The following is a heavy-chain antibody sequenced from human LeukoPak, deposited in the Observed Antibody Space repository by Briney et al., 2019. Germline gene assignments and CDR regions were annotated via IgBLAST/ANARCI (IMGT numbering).Heavy chain of an antibody. J-gene: IGHJ3*02. CDR1: GYTFTSYG. Sequence: ASVKVSCKASGYTFTSYGISWVRQAPGQGLEWMGIINPSGGSTYYTQKFQGRLTMTRDMSTSTVYMGLSSLRSEDTAVYYCARVVATTRRHDAFDIWGQGTMVTVSS. CDR3: ARVVATTRRHDAFDI. CDR2: INPSGGST. D-gene: IGHD1-26*01. V-gene: IGHV1-46*01.